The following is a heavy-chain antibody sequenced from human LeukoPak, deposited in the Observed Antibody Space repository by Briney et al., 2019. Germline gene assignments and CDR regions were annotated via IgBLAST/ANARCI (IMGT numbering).Heavy chain of an antibody. Sequence: SGTLSLTCTVSGGSISSGDYCWSWIRQPPGKGLEWIGYIYYSGSTYYNPSLKSRVTISVDTSKNQFSLKLSSVTAADTAVYYCAISGSYGGWFDPWGQGTLVTVSS. V-gene: IGHV4-30-4*08. CDR3: AISGSYGGWFDP. CDR1: GGSISSGDYC. D-gene: IGHD1-26*01. J-gene: IGHJ5*02. CDR2: IYYSGST.